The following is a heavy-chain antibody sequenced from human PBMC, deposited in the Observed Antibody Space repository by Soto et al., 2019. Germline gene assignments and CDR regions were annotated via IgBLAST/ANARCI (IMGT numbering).Heavy chain of an antibody. Sequence: EVQLVESGGGLVQPGGSLRLSCAASGSTFSTYDMHWVRQATGRGLEWVSAIGTGGDTYYPGSVKGRFTISRENAKSSMYLQRNCLRAEDTALYYCAREGSDSRITRGWSFYIWGRGTPVTVSS. D-gene: IGHD3-10*01. J-gene: IGHJ2*01. CDR2: IGTGGDT. CDR1: GSTFSTYD. CDR3: AREGSDSRITRGWSFYI. V-gene: IGHV3-13*01.